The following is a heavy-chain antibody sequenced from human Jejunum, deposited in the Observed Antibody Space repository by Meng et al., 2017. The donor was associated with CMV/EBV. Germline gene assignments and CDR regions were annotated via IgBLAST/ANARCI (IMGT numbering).Heavy chain of an antibody. CDR3: ARVGSSGWGLQY. V-gene: IGHV4-31*03. Sequence: TVPGGAISDGGHYWNWIRQVPGKGLEWIGYIYYTGNTHYNPSLKSRVTMAADTAKNQVSLTLSSVTAADTAVYYCARVGSSGWGLQYWGQGALVTVSS. CDR1: GGAISDGGHY. CDR2: IYYTGNT. D-gene: IGHD6-19*01. J-gene: IGHJ4*02.